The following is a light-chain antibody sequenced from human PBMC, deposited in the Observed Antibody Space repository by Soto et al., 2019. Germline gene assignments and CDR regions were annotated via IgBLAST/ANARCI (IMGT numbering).Light chain of an antibody. Sequence: DIQMTQSPSTLSASVGDRVTITCRASQSVSSWLAWYQQKPGKAPNLLIHTASTLQSGVPSRFSGSGSGTDFTLIISSLQPDDFATYFCQQYNTYRTFGQGTKVEIK. CDR3: QQYNTYRT. J-gene: IGKJ1*01. CDR2: TAS. CDR1: QSVSSW. V-gene: IGKV1-5*03.